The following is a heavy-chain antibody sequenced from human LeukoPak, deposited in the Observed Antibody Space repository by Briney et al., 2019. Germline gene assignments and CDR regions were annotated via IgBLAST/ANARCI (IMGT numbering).Heavy chain of an antibody. Sequence: ASVKVPCKASGYTFTSYGINWVRQAPGQGLEWMGWISTYNGHTNYAQKFQGRITMTTDTSTSTAYMELRSLRSDDTAVYYCATQSPACDYWGQGTLVTVSS. CDR1: GYTFTSYG. V-gene: IGHV1-18*01. J-gene: IGHJ4*02. CDR2: ISTYNGHT. CDR3: ATQSPACDY.